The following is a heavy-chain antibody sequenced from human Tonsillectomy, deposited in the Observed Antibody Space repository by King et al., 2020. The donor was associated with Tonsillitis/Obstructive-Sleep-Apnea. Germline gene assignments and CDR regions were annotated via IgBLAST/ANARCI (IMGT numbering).Heavy chain of an antibody. CDR3: ARDHTVTIFGVVIPYYFDY. J-gene: IGHJ4*02. CDR1: GGTFSSYA. CDR2: IIPILGIA. D-gene: IGHD3-3*01. Sequence: QLVQSGAEVKKPGSSVKVSCKASGGTFSSYAISWVRQAPGQGLEWMGRIIPILGIANYAQKFQGRVTITADKSTSTAYMELSSLRSEDTAVYYCARDHTVTIFGVVIPYYFDYWGQGTLVTVSS. V-gene: IGHV1-69*09.